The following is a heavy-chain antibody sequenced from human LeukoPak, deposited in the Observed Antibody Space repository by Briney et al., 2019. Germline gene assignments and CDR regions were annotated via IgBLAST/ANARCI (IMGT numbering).Heavy chain of an antibody. D-gene: IGHD5-18*01. CDR1: GFTFSSYA. CDR2: ISGSGGST. CDR3: ARSGYSYGEVY. J-gene: IGHJ4*02. Sequence: GGSLRLSCAASGFTFSSYAMSWVRQAPGKGLEWVSGISGSGGSTYHADSVKGRVTISRDNSKNTLYLQMNSLRAEDTAVYYCARSGYSYGEVYWGQGTLVTVSS. V-gene: IGHV3-23*01.